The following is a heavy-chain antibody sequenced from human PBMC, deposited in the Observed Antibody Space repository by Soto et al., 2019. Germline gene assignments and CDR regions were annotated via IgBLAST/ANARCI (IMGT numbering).Heavy chain of an antibody. J-gene: IGHJ3*02. CDR1: GFSLSTSGVG. D-gene: IGHD1-1*01. Sequence: QITLKESGPTLVKPTQTLTLTCTFSGFSLSTSGVGVGWIRQPPGKALEWLALIYWDDDKRYSPSLKSRLTIPKDTSKSQVVLTMTNMDPVDTGTYYGAHRSWNTRAFDIWGQGTMVTVSS. CDR2: IYWDDDK. CDR3: AHRSWNTRAFDI. V-gene: IGHV2-5*02.